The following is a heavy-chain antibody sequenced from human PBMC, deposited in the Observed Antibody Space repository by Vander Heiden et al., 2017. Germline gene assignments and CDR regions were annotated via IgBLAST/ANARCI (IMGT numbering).Heavy chain of an antibody. V-gene: IGHV3-30*04. CDR1: GFTFNSYP. J-gene: IGHJ5*02. CDR2: ISFDGSNQ. CDR3: ARVGVDP. Sequence: QVQLVESGGGVVQPGRSLTLPCVVSGFTFNSYPMNWVRQAPGKGLEWVAGISFDGSNQYYAGSVKGRFTISRVNSKNTVYLQIDSLRAEDTALYYCARVGVDPWGQGTLVTVSS.